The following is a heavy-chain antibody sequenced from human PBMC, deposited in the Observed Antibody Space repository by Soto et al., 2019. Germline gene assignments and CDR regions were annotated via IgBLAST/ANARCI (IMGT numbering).Heavy chain of an antibody. CDR3: ERDCSGGSCYPGMDV. V-gene: IGHV3-21*01. CDR1: GFNFNSYT. Sequence: GGSLRLSCGASGFNFNSYTINWVRQAPGKRLEWLSSISSSGYIFSTDSVRGRFTISRDTAKNSVYLQINSLRAEDTAVYFCERDCSGGSCYPGMDVWGQGTTVTVSS. D-gene: IGHD2-15*01. J-gene: IGHJ6*02. CDR2: ISSSGYI.